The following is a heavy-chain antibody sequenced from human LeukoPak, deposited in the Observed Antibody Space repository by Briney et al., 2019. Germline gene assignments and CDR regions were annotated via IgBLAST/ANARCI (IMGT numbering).Heavy chain of an antibody. CDR2: INPNSGGT. Sequence: GASVKVSCKASGYTFTGYYMHWVRQAPGQGLEWMGWINPNSGGTNYAQKFQGRVTMTRDTSISTAYMELSRLRSDDTAVYYCAREKPPRRDSSGYSDYWGQGTLVTVSS. J-gene: IGHJ4*02. V-gene: IGHV1-2*02. D-gene: IGHD3-22*01. CDR3: AREKPPRRDSSGYSDY. CDR1: GYTFTGYY.